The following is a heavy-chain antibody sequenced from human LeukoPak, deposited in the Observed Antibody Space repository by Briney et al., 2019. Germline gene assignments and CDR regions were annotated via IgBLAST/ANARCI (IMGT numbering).Heavy chain of an antibody. CDR1: GFTFSSYS. CDR2: ISSSSTYI. CDR3: ARNRYGSSLDAFDI. Sequence: GGSLRLSCAASGFTFSSYSMNWVRQAPGKGLEWVSSISSSSTYIYYADSVKGRFTISRDNAKNSLHLQMNSLRAEDTAVYYCARNRYGSSLDAFDIWGQGTTVTVSS. V-gene: IGHV3-21*01. J-gene: IGHJ3*02. D-gene: IGHD6-13*01.